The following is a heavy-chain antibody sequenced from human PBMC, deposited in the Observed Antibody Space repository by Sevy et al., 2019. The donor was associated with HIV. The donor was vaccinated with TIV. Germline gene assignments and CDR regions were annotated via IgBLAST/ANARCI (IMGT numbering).Heavy chain of an antibody. J-gene: IGHJ4*02. CDR1: GFTFSNYG. Sequence: GGSLRLSCAASGFTFSNYGMHWARQAPGKGLEWVAFIRYDGSNSYSADSVKGRFTISRDNSKNTLYLQINGLRAQDTAVYYCAKDYRIYCSRTSCLFDYWGQGTLVTVSS. V-gene: IGHV3-30*02. CDR2: IRYDGSNS. CDR3: AKDYRIYCSRTSCLFDY. D-gene: IGHD2-2*01.